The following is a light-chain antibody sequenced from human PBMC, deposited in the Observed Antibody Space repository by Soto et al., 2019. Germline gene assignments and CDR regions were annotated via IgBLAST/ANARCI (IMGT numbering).Light chain of an antibody. CDR1: QSISSW. Sequence: DIQMTQSPSTLSASVGDRVTITCRASQSISSWLAWYQQKPGKAPKLRIYKASSLESGVPPRFSGSGSGTEFTLTISSLQTYDFATYYCQQYNSYWTLGQGTKVEIK. V-gene: IGKV1-5*03. J-gene: IGKJ1*01. CDR3: QQYNSYWT. CDR2: KAS.